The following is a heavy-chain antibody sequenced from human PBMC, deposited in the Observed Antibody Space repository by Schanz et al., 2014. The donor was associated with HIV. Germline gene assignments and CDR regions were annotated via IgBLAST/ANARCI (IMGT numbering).Heavy chain of an antibody. CDR3: ARGSGPYYYYYGMDV. V-gene: IGHV3-13*01. CDR2: VGPTGDT. J-gene: IGHJ6*02. CDR1: GFNFFTYD. D-gene: IGHD3-10*01. Sequence: VQPVESGGGLVQPGGSLRLSCVASGFNFFTYDMHWVRQGAGKGLEWISGVGPTGDTYYSGSVKGQFTISRENAKNTLYLKMNSLRAEDTAVYYCARGSGPYYYYYGMDVWGQGTTVTVSS.